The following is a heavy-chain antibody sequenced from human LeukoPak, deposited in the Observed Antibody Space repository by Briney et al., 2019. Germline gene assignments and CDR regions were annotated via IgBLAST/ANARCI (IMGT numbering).Heavy chain of an antibody. D-gene: IGHD2-2*01. CDR2: IIPIFCTA. CDR1: GGTFSSYA. Sequence: SVKVSRKASGGTFSSYAISWVRQAPGQGLEWMGGIIPIFCTANYAQKFQGRATISADESTSTAYMEPSSLRSEDTAVYYCARGPDIVVVPAAPYYYYYYMDVWGKGTTVTVSS. J-gene: IGHJ6*03. CDR3: ARGPDIVVVPAAPYYYYYYMDV. V-gene: IGHV1-69*13.